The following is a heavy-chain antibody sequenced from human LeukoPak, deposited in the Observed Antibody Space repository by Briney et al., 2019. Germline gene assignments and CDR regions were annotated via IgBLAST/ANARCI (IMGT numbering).Heavy chain of an antibody. CDR3: AKVVGSGYDFDY. J-gene: IGHJ4*02. V-gene: IGHV3-23*01. D-gene: IGHD5-12*01. CDR2: ISGSGGST. CDR1: GFTFSSYV. Sequence: GGSLRLSCAASGFTFSSYVMSWVRQAPGKGLEWVSAISGSGGSTYYADSVKGRFTISRDNSKNTLYLQMNSLRAEDTAVYYCAKVVGSGYDFDYWGQGTLVTVSS.